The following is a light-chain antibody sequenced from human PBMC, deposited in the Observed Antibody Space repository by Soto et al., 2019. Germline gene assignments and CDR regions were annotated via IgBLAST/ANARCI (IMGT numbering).Light chain of an antibody. CDR3: GTWYSSLRAHVV. CDR2: DND. J-gene: IGLJ2*01. Sequence: QSVLTQPPSVSAAPGQKVTISCSGSSSNLGNNYVFWYQQLPGTAPKLLIYDNDKRPSEIPDRFSGSKSGTSATLGITGLQTGDEADYYCGTWYSSLRAHVVFGGGTKLTVL. V-gene: IGLV1-51*01. CDR1: SSNLGNNY.